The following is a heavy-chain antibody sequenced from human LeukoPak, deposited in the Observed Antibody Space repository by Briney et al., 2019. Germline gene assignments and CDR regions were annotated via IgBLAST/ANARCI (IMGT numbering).Heavy chain of an antibody. J-gene: IGHJ4*02. V-gene: IGHV4-4*07. CDR1: GGSLSSYY. D-gene: IGHD3-10*01. CDR2: IYTSGST. Sequence: SETLSLTCTVSGGSLSSYYWSWIRQPAGKGLEWIGRIYTSGSTNYNPSLKSRVTMSVDTSKNQFSLKLSSVTAADTAVYYCAREAALYTYGFRPFDYWGQGTLVTVSS. CDR3: AREAALYTYGFRPFDY.